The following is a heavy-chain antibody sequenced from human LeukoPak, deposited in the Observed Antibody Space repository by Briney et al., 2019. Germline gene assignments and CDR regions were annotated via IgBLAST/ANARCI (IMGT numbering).Heavy chain of an antibody. Sequence: PGGSLRLSCAASGFTFSSYWMSWVRQAPGKGLEWVANIKQDGSEKYYVDSVKGRFTISRDNAKNSLYLQMNSLRAEDTALYYCASDTVTRGFGYYYMDVWGKGTTVTVSS. V-gene: IGHV3-7*03. D-gene: IGHD4-17*01. CDR2: IKQDGSEK. J-gene: IGHJ6*03. CDR1: GFTFSSYW. CDR3: ASDTVTRGFGYYYMDV.